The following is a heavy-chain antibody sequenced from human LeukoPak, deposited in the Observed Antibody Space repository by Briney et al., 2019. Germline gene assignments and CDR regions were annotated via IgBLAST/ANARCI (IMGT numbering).Heavy chain of an antibody. Sequence: PGGSLRLSCAASGFTFSSYAMSWVRQAPGKGLEWVSGISGSGGRTYYADSVKGRFSISRDNSKHPPYLQMNSLMAKDTAANYCAKVKGYDSSGYYSFFDYWGQGTLVTVSS. V-gene: IGHV3-23*01. D-gene: IGHD3-22*01. J-gene: IGHJ4*02. CDR1: GFTFSSYA. CDR2: ISGSGGRT. CDR3: AKVKGYDSSGYYSFFDY.